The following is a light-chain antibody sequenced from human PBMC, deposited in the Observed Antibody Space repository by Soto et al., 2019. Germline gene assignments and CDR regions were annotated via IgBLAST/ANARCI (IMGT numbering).Light chain of an antibody. CDR3: SSFTSSTTWV. Sequence: QSALTQPASVSGPPGQSITISCTGTSSDVGSFNYVSWYQQHPGKVPKLMIYDVTNRPSGVSNRFSGSKSGNTASLIISGLQAEDEADYYCSSFTSSTTWVFGGGTKVTVL. CDR2: DVT. CDR1: SSDVGSFNY. V-gene: IGLV2-14*01. J-gene: IGLJ3*02.